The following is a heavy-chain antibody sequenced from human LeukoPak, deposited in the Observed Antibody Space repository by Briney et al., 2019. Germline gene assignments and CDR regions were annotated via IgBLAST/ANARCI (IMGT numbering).Heavy chain of an antibody. V-gene: IGHV5-51*01. J-gene: IGHJ4*02. CDR1: GYSFTSYW. CDR2: INPGDSET. D-gene: IGHD6-19*01. CDR3: ARPGYRSRYFDY. Sequence: PGESLKISCKGSGYSFTSYWIGWVRQMPGKGLEWMGIINPGDSETKYSPSFQGQVTISADKSITTAYLQWSSLKASDTAMYYCARPGYRSRYFDYWGQGTLVTVSS.